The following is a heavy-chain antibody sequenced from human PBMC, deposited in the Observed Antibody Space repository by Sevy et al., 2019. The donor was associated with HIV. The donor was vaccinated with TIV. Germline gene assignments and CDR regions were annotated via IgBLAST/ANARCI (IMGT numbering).Heavy chain of an antibody. CDR2: FDPGSGAT. D-gene: IGHD2-15*01. Sequence: ASVKVSCKVSGYTLTELSMHWVRQAPGKGLEWMGGFDPGSGATVYAQKFQGRVIMTEDTSTDTGNMELSSLRSEDTAVYYCATVGLRYFSGASAYQGDWFDPWGQGTLVTVSS. V-gene: IGHV1-24*01. CDR1: GYTLTELS. CDR3: ATVGLRYFSGASAYQGDWFDP. J-gene: IGHJ5*02.